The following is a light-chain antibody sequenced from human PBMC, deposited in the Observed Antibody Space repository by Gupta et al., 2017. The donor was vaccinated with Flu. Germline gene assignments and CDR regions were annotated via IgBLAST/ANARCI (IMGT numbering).Light chain of an antibody. V-gene: IGKV4-1*01. J-gene: IGKJ2*01. CDR1: PSVLYSSNNKNY. CDR3: QQYYSTPYT. CDR2: WAS. Sequence: SLGERATINCKSSPSVLYSSNNKNYLAWYQQKPGQPPKLLIYWASTRESGVPDRFSGSGSGTDFSLTISSLQAEDVAVYYCQQYYSTPYTFGQGTKLEIK.